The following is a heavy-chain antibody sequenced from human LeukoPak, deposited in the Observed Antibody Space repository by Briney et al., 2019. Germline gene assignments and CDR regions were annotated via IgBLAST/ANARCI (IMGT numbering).Heavy chain of an antibody. CDR3: ARSIAAAGNWYFDL. J-gene: IGHJ2*01. V-gene: IGHV4-34*01. CDR2: INHSGST. Sequence: SETLSLTCAVYGGSFSGYYWSWIRQPPGKGLEWIGEINHSGSTNYNPSLKSRVTISEDTSKNQFSLKLSSVTAADTAVYYCARSIAAAGNWYFDLWGRGTLVTVSS. D-gene: IGHD6-13*01. CDR1: GGSFSGYY.